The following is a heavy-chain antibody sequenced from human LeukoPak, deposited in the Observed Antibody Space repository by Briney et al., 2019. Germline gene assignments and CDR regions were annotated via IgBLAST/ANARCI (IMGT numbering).Heavy chain of an antibody. CDR3: ARGVGVAYYYCMDV. CDR2: IDFSGQTI. Sequence: AGGSLRLSCAVSGFTFSSYEMNWVRQAPGKGLEWVSYIDFSGQTIHYADSVKGRFTISRDNAKNSLYLQMNSLRAEDTATYYCARGVGVAYYYCMDVWGQGTTVTVSS. J-gene: IGHJ6*02. D-gene: IGHD2-2*01. CDR1: GFTFSSYE. V-gene: IGHV3-48*03.